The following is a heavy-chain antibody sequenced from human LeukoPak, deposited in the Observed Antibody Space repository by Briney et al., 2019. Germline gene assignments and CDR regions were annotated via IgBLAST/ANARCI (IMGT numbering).Heavy chain of an antibody. D-gene: IGHD5-12*01. J-gene: IGHJ4*02. Sequence: SETLSLTCTVSGGSISSYYWSWIRQPPGKGLEWIGYIYYSGSTNYNPSLKSRVTISVDTSKNQFSLKLSSVTAADTAVYFCASFERLRLRGSDYWGQGALVTVSS. CDR3: ASFERLRLRGSDY. V-gene: IGHV4-59*01. CDR1: GGSISSYY. CDR2: IYYSGST.